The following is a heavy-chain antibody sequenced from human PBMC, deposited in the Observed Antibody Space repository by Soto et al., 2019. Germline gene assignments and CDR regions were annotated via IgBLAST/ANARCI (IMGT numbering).Heavy chain of an antibody. CDR2: ISSSSSYI. CDR3: ARDSLDDSSGPDYWFDT. V-gene: IGHV3-21*01. J-gene: IGHJ5*02. D-gene: IGHD3-22*01. CDR1: GFTFSSYG. Sequence: GGSLRLSCAASGFTFSSYGMNWVRQAPGKGLEWVSSISSSSSYIYYADSVKGRFTISRDNAKNSLYLQMNSLRAEDTAVYYCARDSLDDSSGPDYWFDTWGQGTLVTVSS.